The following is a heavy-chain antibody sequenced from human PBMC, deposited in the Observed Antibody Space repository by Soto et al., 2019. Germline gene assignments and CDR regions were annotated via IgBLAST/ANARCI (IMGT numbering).Heavy chain of an antibody. J-gene: IGHJ5*02. D-gene: IGHD3-3*01. CDR3: ARSLRFLEWLIPNWLDP. CDR2: IYYSGST. V-gene: IGHV4-39*01. Sequence: SGTLSLTCTVSGGSISSSSYYWGWIRQPPWKGLEWIGSIYYSGSTYYNPSLKSRVTISVDTSKNQFSLKLSSVTAADTAVYYCARSLRFLEWLIPNWLDPWGQGTLVTVSS. CDR1: GGSISSSSYY.